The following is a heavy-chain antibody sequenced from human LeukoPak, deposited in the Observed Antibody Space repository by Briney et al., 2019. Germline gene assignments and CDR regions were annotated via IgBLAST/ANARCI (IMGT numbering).Heavy chain of an antibody. Sequence: PGGSLRLSCAASGFTFRDFWMSWVRQAPGKGLEWVANIQQNGIEKYSVEGRFTISRDNDNRLLYLRINSLRADDTDMYYCARDRDGKDLWGQGTLVTVSS. CDR2: IQQNGIEK. D-gene: IGHD1-1*01. V-gene: IGHV3-7*03. CDR3: ARDRDGKDL. J-gene: IGHJ4*01. CDR1: GFTFRDFW.